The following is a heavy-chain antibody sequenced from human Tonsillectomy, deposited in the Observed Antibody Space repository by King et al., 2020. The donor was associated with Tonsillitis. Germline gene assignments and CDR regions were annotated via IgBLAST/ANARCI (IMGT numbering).Heavy chain of an antibody. CDR1: GFTFSSYA. CDR2: ISDDGDST. J-gene: IGHJ4*02. D-gene: IGHD4-11*01. V-gene: IGHV3-23*04. CDR3: AKQLSDDYRPLDY. Sequence: EVQLVESGGGLVQPGGSLRLSCAASGFTFSSYAMSWVRRAPGKGLEWVSTISDDGDSTYYADSVKGRFTISRDDSKNTLSLQMNSLRAEDTAVYYCAKQLSDDYRPLDYWGQGTLVTVSS.